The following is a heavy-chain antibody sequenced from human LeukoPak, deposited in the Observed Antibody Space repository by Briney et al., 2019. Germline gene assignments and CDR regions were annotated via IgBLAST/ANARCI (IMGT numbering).Heavy chain of an antibody. D-gene: IGHD6-6*01. J-gene: IGHJ4*02. CDR3: ARAGIAARRDYYFDY. CDR1: GVSINNGGYY. Sequence: SETLSLTCTVSGVSINNGGYYWSWIRQHPGKGLEWIGYIYYSGSSYYNPSLRSRVTISVDRSKNQFSLKLSSVTAADTAVYYCARAGIAARRDYYFDYWGQGTLVTVSS. CDR2: IYYSGSS. V-gene: IGHV4-31*03.